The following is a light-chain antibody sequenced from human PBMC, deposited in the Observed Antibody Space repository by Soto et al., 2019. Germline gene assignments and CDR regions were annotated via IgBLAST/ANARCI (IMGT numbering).Light chain of an antibody. V-gene: IGLV2-14*01. CDR3: CSYTTSNTRQIV. Sequence: QSALTQPASVSESPGQSITISCTGTSSDVGGYNYVSWYQQQPGKAPKFMIYDVSNRPSGVSNRFSGSKSGNTASLTISGLQAEDEADYYCCSYTTSNTRQIVFGTGTKLTVL. CDR2: DVS. J-gene: IGLJ1*01. CDR1: SSDVGGYNY.